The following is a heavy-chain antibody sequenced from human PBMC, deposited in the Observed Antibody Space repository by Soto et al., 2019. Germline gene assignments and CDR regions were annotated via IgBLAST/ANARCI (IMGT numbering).Heavy chain of an antibody. V-gene: IGHV3-30*18. Sequence: QVQLVESGGSVVQPGGARRLSCAASGFSFSYYGLQWVRQAPGKGLEWLALITPDGYNRYYADSVKGRFTISRDNSKNTIFLQMNNLKSEDTAVYYCAKGGSFDIWGQGTPVTVSS. CDR2: ITPDGYNR. CDR1: GFSFSYYG. J-gene: IGHJ4*02. CDR3: AKGGSFDI. D-gene: IGHD6-6*01.